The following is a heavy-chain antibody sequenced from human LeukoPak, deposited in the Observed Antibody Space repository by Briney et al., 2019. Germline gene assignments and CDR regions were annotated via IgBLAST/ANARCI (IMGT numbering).Heavy chain of an antibody. CDR1: GGTFSSYA. D-gene: IGHD5-18*01. CDR2: INPSGGST. V-gene: IGHV1-46*01. CDR3: ARSADTAMATGAFDI. J-gene: IGHJ3*02. Sequence: ASVKVSCKASGGTFSSYAISWVRQAPGQGLEWMGIINPSGGSTSYAQKFQGRVTMTRDTSTSTVYMELSSLRSEDTAVYYCARSADTAMATGAFDIWGQGTMVTVSS.